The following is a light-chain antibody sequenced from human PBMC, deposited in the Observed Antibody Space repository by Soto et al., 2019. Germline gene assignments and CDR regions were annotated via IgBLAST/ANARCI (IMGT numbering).Light chain of an antibody. CDR1: SSDVGSYNL. V-gene: IGLV2-23*01. CDR2: EGS. CDR3: CSYAGSSTDVV. Sequence: QSALTQPASVSRSPGQSITISCTGTSSDVGSYNLVSWYQQHPGKAPKLMIYEGSKRPSGVSNRFSGSKSGNTASLTISGLQAEDEAHYYCCSYAGSSTDVVFGGGTKVTVL. J-gene: IGLJ2*01.